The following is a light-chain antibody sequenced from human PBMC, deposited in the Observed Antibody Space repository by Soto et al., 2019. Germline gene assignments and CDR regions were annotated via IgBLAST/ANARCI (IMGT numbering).Light chain of an antibody. Sequence: EIVMTQSPATLSVSPGERATLSCRASQSVTSNLAGYQQKPGQAPRLLTYGASTRATGIPARFSGSGSGTEFTLTISSLQSEDFAVYYCQQYNNWLLTFGQGTKVDIK. CDR2: GAS. J-gene: IGKJ1*01. V-gene: IGKV3-15*01. CDR1: QSVTSN. CDR3: QQYNNWLLT.